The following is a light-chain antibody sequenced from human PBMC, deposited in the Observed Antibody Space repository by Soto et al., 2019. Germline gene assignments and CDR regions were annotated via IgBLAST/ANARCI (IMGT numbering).Light chain of an antibody. CDR2: VAS. V-gene: IGKV1-9*01. J-gene: IGKJ4*01. CDR1: QGISSY. CDR3: QHLNGFPLT. Sequence: DIQLTQSPSFLSASVGDRVTITCRASQGISSYLAWYQQKPGKAPKLLIYVASALQSGVPSRFSGSGSGTEFTLQINSLQPEDFASYYCQHLNGFPLTFGGGTKVEIK.